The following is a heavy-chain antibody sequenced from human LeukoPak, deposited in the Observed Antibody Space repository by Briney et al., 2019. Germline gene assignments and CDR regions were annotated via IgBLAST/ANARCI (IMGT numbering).Heavy chain of an antibody. CDR3: AKDSTAYRTLYFDY. CDR1: GFTFSDYY. Sequence: GGSLRLSCAASGFTFSDYYMSWIRQAPGKGLEWVSYISSSGSTIYYADSVKGRFTISRDNAKNSLYLQMNSLRAEDTAVYYCAKDSTAYRTLYFDYWGQGTLVTVPS. V-gene: IGHV3-11*01. D-gene: IGHD4-17*01. CDR2: ISSSGSTI. J-gene: IGHJ4*02.